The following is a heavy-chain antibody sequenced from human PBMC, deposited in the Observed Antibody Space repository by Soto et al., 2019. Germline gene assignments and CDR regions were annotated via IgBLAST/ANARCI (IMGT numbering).Heavy chain of an antibody. J-gene: IGHJ5*02. Sequence: GALRLSGSCSEFTLSCYAMSWVRQAPGKGLEWVSALSGSGGSTYYADSVKGRFTISRDNSKNTLYLQMNSLRAEDTVVYYCAKDSAPTLFDPWGQGTLVSVSS. CDR1: EFTLSCYA. CDR3: AKDSAPTLFDP. V-gene: IGHV3-23*01. CDR2: LSGSGGST.